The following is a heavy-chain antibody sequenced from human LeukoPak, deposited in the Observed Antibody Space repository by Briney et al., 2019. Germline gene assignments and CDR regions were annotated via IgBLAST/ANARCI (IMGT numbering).Heavy chain of an antibody. D-gene: IGHD3-22*01. CDR1: GFTFSSDG. V-gene: IGHV3-33*01. CDR3: ARDGSPQWLSAENWFEP. Sequence: GGFLRVSCAASGFTFSSDGMHWVRQAPGKGLEWVAIIWYDGSNKYYADSVKGRFTISRDNSKNTLYLQMNSLRAEDTAVYYCARDGSPQWLSAENWFEPWGQGTLVTASS. CDR2: IWYDGSNK. J-gene: IGHJ5*02.